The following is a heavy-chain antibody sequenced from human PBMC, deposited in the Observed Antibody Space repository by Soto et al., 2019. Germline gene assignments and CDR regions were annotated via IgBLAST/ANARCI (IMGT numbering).Heavy chain of an antibody. J-gene: IGHJ3*02. Sequence: SVKVSCKACGGTFSSYTISWVRQAPGQGLEWMGRIIPILGIANYAQKFQGRVTITADKSTSTAYMELSSLRSEDTAVYYCARDQGIAAAGIRGDAFDIWGQGTMVTVSS. V-gene: IGHV1-69*04. CDR3: ARDQGIAAAGIRGDAFDI. CDR1: GGTFSSYT. CDR2: IIPILGIA. D-gene: IGHD6-13*01.